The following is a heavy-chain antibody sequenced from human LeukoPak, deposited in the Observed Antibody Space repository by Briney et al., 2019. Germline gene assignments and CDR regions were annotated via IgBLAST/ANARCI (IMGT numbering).Heavy chain of an antibody. D-gene: IGHD1-14*01. CDR2: IRRRAYGGAG. V-gene: IGHV3-49*04. CDR3: SRTGLVYFDY. CDR1: GFAFDDFA. J-gene: IGHJ4*02. Sequence: GGSLRLSCTTSGFAFDDFAMRWVRQPAGKGLEWVGFIRRRAYGGAGEYGASVKGRFIISRDDSKGIAYLQMNSLKTEDTAVYYCSRTGLVYFDYWGQGSRVIVSP.